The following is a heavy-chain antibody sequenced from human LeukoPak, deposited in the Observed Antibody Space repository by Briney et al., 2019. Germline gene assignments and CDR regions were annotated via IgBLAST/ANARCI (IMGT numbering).Heavy chain of an antibody. CDR3: ARLFAAVGATFLDY. Sequence: GGSLRLSCAASGFTFSSYAMHWVRQAPGKGLEYVSAISSNGGSTYYANSVKGRFTISRDNSKNTLYLQMGSLRAEDMAVYYRARLFAAVGATFLDYWGQGTLVTVSS. V-gene: IGHV3-64*01. CDR2: ISSNGGST. J-gene: IGHJ4*02. CDR1: GFTFSSYA. D-gene: IGHD1-26*01.